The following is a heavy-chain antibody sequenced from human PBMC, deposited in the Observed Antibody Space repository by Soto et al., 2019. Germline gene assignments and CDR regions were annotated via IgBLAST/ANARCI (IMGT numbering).Heavy chain of an antibody. V-gene: IGHV4-4*02. Sequence: SETLSLTCAVSGGSISSSNWWSWVRQPPGRGLEWIGEIYHSGSTNYNPSLKSRVTISVDKSKNQFSLKLSSVTAADTAVYYCAREDAGTDSRFDYWGQGTLVTVPS. D-gene: IGHD6-13*01. CDR2: IYHSGST. CDR3: AREDAGTDSRFDY. CDR1: GGSISSSNW. J-gene: IGHJ4*02.